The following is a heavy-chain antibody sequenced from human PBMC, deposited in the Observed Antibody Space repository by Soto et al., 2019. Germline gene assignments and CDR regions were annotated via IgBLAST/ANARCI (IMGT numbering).Heavy chain of an antibody. CDR2: ISGGGGT. Sequence: SGGGLVQPGGSLRLSCAASGFDFSTYWMHWVRQAPGKGLVWVSRISGGGGTTYADSVEGRFTISRDNANNIVYLQMNSLTEEDTAMYYCIRASGVAGTGEYFWGQGTLVTVSS. J-gene: IGHJ4*02. D-gene: IGHD6-19*01. CDR1: GFDFSTYW. CDR3: IRASGVAGTGEYF. V-gene: IGHV3-74*02.